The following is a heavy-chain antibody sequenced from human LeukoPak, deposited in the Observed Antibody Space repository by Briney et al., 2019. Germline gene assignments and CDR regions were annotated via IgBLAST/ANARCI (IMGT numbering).Heavy chain of an antibody. D-gene: IGHD3-3*01. CDR1: GGSITTHY. V-gene: IGHV4-59*11. Sequence: SETLSLTCTVSGGSITTHYWSWIRQPPGKGLEWISYIYYTGSTNYNPSLKSRVAISVDTSKNQFSLKLSSVTAADTAVYYCARGRFLDAFDIWGQGTMVTVSS. J-gene: IGHJ3*02. CDR3: ARGRFLDAFDI. CDR2: IYYTGST.